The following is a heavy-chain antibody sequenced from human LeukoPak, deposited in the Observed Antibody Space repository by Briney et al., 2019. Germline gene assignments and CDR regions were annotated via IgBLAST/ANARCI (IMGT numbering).Heavy chain of an antibody. Sequence: ASVKVSCKASGYTFTSFGINWGRQAPGQGLEWMGWISAYNGNINYAQMLQGRVTKTTDTSTSTAYMDLRSLRSDDTAVYYCARGPPHRDYYYYMDVWGTGTTVTVSS. V-gene: IGHV1-18*01. CDR3: ARGPPHRDYYYYMDV. CDR2: ISAYNGNI. CDR1: GYTFTSFG. D-gene: IGHD5-24*01. J-gene: IGHJ6*03.